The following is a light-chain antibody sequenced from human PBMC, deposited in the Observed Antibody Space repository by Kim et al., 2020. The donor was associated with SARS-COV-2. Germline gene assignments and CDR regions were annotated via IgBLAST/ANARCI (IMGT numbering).Light chain of an antibody. Sequence: ELTQPPSASGTPGRRVTISCSGRTSNIGRNYVYWHQQLPGTAPKLLIFSNNQRPSGVPDRFSGSKSGTSASLAISGLRSADEADYYCAVWDDSLNGWVFGGGTKLTVL. CDR2: SNN. V-gene: IGLV1-47*02. J-gene: IGLJ3*02. CDR3: AVWDDSLNGWV. CDR1: TSNIGRNY.